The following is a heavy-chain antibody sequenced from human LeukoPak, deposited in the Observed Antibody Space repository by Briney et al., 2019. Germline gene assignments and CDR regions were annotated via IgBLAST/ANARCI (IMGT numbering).Heavy chain of an antibody. CDR2: IWYDGNHK. Sequence: GRSLRLSRAASGFTFSSYGKHWVRQAPGKGLEWVAIIWYDGNHKYYVDSVKGRFTISRDNSKSTLYLQMDSLRAEDTAVYYCAKTPKRYCTSASCQGYFDYWGQGTLVTVSS. V-gene: IGHV3-33*06. D-gene: IGHD2-2*01. CDR3: AKTPKRYCTSASCQGYFDY. CDR1: GFTFSSYG. J-gene: IGHJ4*02.